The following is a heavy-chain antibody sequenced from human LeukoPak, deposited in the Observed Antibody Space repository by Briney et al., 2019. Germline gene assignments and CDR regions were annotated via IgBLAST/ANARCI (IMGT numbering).Heavy chain of an antibody. V-gene: IGHV4-39*07. CDR3: ARGTLYSGWSYYFDS. Sequence: SETLSLTCTVSGGSISSYYWGWVRQPPGKGLEWIGSIYYSGTTKYNPSLKSRVTISVDNSNNKFSLRLSSVTAADTALYYCARGTLYSGWSYYFDSWGQGTLVTVSS. D-gene: IGHD6-19*01. CDR1: GGSISSYY. J-gene: IGHJ4*02. CDR2: IYYSGTT.